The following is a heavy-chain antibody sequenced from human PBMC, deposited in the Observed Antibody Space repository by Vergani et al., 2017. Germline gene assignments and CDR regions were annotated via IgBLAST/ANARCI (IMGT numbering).Heavy chain of an antibody. J-gene: IGHJ4*02. D-gene: IGHD5-18*01. CDR1: GESIRSGSHY. CDR3: ARESIQLWSSFDY. V-gene: IGHV4-61*02. CDR2: IHTGGST. Sequence: QVKLQESGPGLLKPSQTLSLTCTVSGESIRSGSHYWSWIRQPAGKGPEWIGHIHTGGSTDLNPSFKSRVSISVDTSKSQFSLKLSSVTAADTAVYYCARESIQLWSSFDYWGQGTLVTVSS.